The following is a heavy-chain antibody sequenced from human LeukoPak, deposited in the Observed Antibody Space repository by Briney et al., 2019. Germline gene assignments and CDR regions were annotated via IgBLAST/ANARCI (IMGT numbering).Heavy chain of an antibody. CDR3: AERGAYCSSTSCHDY. J-gene: IGHJ4*02. CDR2: INHSGST. V-gene: IGHV4-34*01. CDR1: GGSFSGYY. Sequence: NPSETLSLTCAVYGGSFSGYYWSWIRQPPGKGLEWIGEINHSGSTNYNPSLKSRVTISVDTSKNQFSLKLSSVTAADTAVYYCAERGAYCSSTSCHDYWGQGTLVTVSS. D-gene: IGHD2-2*01.